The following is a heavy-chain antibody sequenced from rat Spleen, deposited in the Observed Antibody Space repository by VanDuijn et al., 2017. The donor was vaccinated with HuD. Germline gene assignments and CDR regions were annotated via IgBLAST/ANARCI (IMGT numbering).Heavy chain of an antibody. D-gene: IGHD4-3*01. CDR1: GFTFSDYN. Sequence: EVQLVESGGGLVQPGRSLRLSCAASGFTFSDYNMAWVRQAPRKGLEWVAIITYDGSSTYYRDSVKGRFTVSRENAKSTLYFLIDSLRSEDTATYYCVRQDTSGYSNWFTFWGQGTLVTVSS. CDR3: VRQDTSGYSNWFTF. V-gene: IGHV5-7*01. J-gene: IGHJ3*01. CDR2: ITYDGSST.